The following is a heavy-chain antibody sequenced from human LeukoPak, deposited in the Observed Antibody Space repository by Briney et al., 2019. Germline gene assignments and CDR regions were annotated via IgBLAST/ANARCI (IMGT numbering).Heavy chain of an antibody. CDR3: ARRLTQYDCFDP. CDR1: GDSVSSNSVT. Sequence: SQTLSLTCAISGDSVSSNSVTWNWTRQSPSRGLEWLGRTFYRSTWYNDYAVSVRGRITVNPDTSKNQFSLHLNSVTPEDTAVYYCARRLTQYDCFDPWGQGILVTVSS. J-gene: IGHJ5*02. D-gene: IGHD2-2*01. CDR2: TFYRSTWYN. V-gene: IGHV6-1*01.